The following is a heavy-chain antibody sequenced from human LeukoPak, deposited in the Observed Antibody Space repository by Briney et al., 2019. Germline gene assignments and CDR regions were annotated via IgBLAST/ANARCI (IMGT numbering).Heavy chain of an antibody. CDR3: ARGPTYGSGSYYTDY. J-gene: IGHJ4*02. CDR1: GGSFSGYY. Sequence: PSETLSLTCAVYGGSFSGYYWSWIRQPPGKGLEWIGEINHSGSTSYNPSLKSRVTISVDTSKNQFSLKLSSVTAADTAVYYCARGPTYGSGSYYTDYWGQGTLVTVSS. D-gene: IGHD3-10*01. V-gene: IGHV4-34*01. CDR2: INHSGST.